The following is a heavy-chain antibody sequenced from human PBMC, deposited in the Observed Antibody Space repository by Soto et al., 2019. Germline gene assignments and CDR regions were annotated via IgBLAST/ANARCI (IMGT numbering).Heavy chain of an antibody. J-gene: IGHJ4*02. Sequence: GASVKVSCKASGGTFSSYAISWVRRAPGQGLEWMGGIIPIFGTANYAQKFQGRVTITADESTSTAYMELSSLRSEDTAVYYCARDRGYSSSWYMDYFDYWGQGTLVTVSS. V-gene: IGHV1-69*13. CDR3: ARDRGYSSSWYMDYFDY. CDR2: IIPIFGTA. CDR1: GGTFSSYA. D-gene: IGHD6-13*01.